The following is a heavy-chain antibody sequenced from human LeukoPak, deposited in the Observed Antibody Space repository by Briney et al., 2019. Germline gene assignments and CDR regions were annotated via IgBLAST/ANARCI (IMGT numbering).Heavy chain of an antibody. Sequence: GGSPRLSCAASGFTFSSYGMHWVRQAPGKGLEWVAVIWYDGSNKYYADSAKGRFTISRDNSKNTLYLQMNSLRAEDTAVYYCAKDIFPGFYYDSSGFFDYWGQGTLVTVSS. CDR1: GFTFSSYG. CDR2: IWYDGSNK. J-gene: IGHJ4*02. CDR3: AKDIFPGFYYDSSGFFDY. V-gene: IGHV3-33*06. D-gene: IGHD3-22*01.